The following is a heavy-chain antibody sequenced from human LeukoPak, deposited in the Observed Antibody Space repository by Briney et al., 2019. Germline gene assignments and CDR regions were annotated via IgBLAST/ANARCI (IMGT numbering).Heavy chain of an antibody. CDR1: GYTFTSYA. CDR3: ARGGFRREYYYGSGSDPLDY. J-gene: IGHJ4*02. Sequence: GASVKVSCKASGYTFTSYAMNWVRQAPGQGLEWMGWINTNTGNPTYAQGFTGRFVFSLDTSVSTAYLQISSLKAEDTAVYYCARGGFRREYYYGSGSDPLDYWGQGTLVTVSS. CDR2: INTNTGNP. D-gene: IGHD3-10*01. V-gene: IGHV7-4-1*02.